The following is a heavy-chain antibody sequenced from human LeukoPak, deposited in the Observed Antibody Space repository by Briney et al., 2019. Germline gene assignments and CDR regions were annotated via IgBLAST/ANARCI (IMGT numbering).Heavy chain of an antibody. D-gene: IGHD3-22*01. CDR2: ISYDGSNK. J-gene: IGHJ4*02. Sequence: GGSLRLSCAASGFTFISYAMHWVRQAPGKGLEWVAVISYDGSNKYYADSVKGRFTISRDNSKNTLYLQMNSLRAEDTAVYYCASERAPYDSSGYLDYWGQGTLVTVSS. V-gene: IGHV3-30*04. CDR1: GFTFISYA. CDR3: ASERAPYDSSGYLDY.